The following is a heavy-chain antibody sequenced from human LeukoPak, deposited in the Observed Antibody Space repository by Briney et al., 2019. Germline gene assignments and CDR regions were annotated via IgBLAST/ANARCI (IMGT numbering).Heavy chain of an antibody. D-gene: IGHD3-3*01. V-gene: IGHV1-8*01. J-gene: IGHJ4*02. CDR2: MNPNSGNT. CDR1: GYTFTSYD. CDR3: ASLPTYYDFWSGPWVGYFDY. Sequence: GASVKLSCTASGYTFTSYDINWVRQATGQGLEWMGWMNPNSGNTGYAQKFQGRVTMTRNTSISTDYMELSSLRSEDTAVYYCASLPTYYDFWSGPWVGYFDYWGQGTLVTVSS.